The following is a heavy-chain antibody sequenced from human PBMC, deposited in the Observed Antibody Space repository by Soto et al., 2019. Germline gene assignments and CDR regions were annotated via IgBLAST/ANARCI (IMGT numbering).Heavy chain of an antibody. V-gene: IGHV3-74*01. CDR3: ARDPMSVRRMDV. CDR1: GFTISGYW. J-gene: IGHJ6*03. D-gene: IGHD3-22*01. Sequence: EVQLVESGGGLVQPGGSLRLSCAASGFTISGYWMHWVRQAPGKRLVWVSRINSDGSSTGYADSVKGRFTISRDNAKNTLDLQMNSLRAEDTAVYYCARDPMSVRRMDVWGKGTTVTVSS. CDR2: INSDGSST.